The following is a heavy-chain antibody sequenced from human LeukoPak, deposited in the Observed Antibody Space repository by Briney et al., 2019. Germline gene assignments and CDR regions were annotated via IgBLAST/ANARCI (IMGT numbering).Heavy chain of an antibody. J-gene: IGHJ3*02. D-gene: IGHD2/OR15-2a*01. CDR3: ARPRSDYWDAFDI. V-gene: IGHV1-46*01. Sequence: ASVKVPCKASGYTFTSYYMHWVRQAPGQGLEWMGIINPSGGSTSYAQKFQGRVTMTRDTSTSTVYMELSSLRSEDTAAYYCARPRSDYWDAFDIWGQGTMVTVSS. CDR2: INPSGGST. CDR1: GYTFTSYY.